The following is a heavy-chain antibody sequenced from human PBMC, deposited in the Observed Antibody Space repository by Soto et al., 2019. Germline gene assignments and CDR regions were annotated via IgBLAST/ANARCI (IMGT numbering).Heavy chain of an antibody. CDR3: AREEPPDMITFGGVIAH. D-gene: IGHD3-16*02. Sequence: SVKVSCKASGGTFSSYAISWVRQAPGQGLEWMGGIIPIFGTANYAQKFQGRVTITADESTSTAYMELSSLRSEDTAVYYCAREEPPDMITFGGVIAHWGQGTLVTVSS. CDR2: IIPIFGTA. CDR1: GGTFSSYA. J-gene: IGHJ4*02. V-gene: IGHV1-69*13.